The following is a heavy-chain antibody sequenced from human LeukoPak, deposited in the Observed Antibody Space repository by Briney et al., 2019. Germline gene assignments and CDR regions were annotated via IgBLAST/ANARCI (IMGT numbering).Heavy chain of an antibody. J-gene: IGHJ4*02. CDR3: AREGTTVRYFDY. D-gene: IGHD4-17*01. Sequence: TGGSLRLSCAASGFTVSSNYMSWVRQAPGKGLEWVSVIYSGGSTYYADSVKGRFTISRDNSKNTLCLQMNSLRAEDTAVYYCAREGTTVRYFDYWGQGTLVTVSS. CDR2: IYSGGST. V-gene: IGHV3-53*01. CDR1: GFTVSSNY.